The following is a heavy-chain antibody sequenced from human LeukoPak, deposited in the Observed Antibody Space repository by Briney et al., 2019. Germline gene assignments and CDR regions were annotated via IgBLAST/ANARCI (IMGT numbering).Heavy chain of an antibody. D-gene: IGHD2-21*01. CDR1: GFTVSSNY. Sequence: GGSLRLSCAASGFTVSSNYMSWVRQAPGKGLEWVSVIYSGGSTYYADSVKGRFTISRDNSKNTLYLQMNSLRAEDTAVYYCARFPTIVVGPGDYWGQGTLVTVSS. CDR2: IYSGGST. V-gene: IGHV3-66*02. J-gene: IGHJ4*02. CDR3: ARFPTIVVGPGDY.